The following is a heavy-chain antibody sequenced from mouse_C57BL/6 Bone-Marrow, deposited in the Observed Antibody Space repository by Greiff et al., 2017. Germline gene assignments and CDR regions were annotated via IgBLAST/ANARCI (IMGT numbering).Heavy chain of an antibody. J-gene: IGHJ4*01. CDR1: GFNIKDAF. Sequence: EVQLQQSGAELVRPGASVRWSSPAPGFNIKDAFIPWLKRRPKQGLGWIGWIDPENGDTEYASKFQGKATIPADTSSNTAYLQLSSLTSEDTAVYYCTTAITTVSRGYAMDYWGQGTSVTVSS. D-gene: IGHD1-1*01. CDR2: IDPENGDT. V-gene: IGHV14-4*01. CDR3: TTAITTVSRGYAMDY.